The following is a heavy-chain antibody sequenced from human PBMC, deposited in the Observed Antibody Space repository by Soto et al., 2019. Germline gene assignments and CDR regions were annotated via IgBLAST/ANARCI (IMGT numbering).Heavy chain of an antibody. CDR2: IGGSSDST. CDR1: GFTFSSYA. V-gene: IGHV3-23*01. D-gene: IGHD5-12*01. J-gene: IGHJ6*02. Sequence: GGSLRLSCAASGFTFSSYAMSWVRQAPGKGLEWVSAIGGSSDSTYYADSVKGRFTISRDNSKNTLYLQMDSLRAEDTAVFYCAKPRYRGYEYHYGMDVWGQGTTVTVSS. CDR3: AKPRYRGYEYHYGMDV.